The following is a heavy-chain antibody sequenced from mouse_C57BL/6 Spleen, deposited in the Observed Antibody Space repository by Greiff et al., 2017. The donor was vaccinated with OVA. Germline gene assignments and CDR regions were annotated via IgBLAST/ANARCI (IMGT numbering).Heavy chain of an antibody. Sequence: EVMLVESGGGLVQPGGSLSLSCAASGFTFTDYYMSWVRQPPGKALEWLGFIRNKANGYTTEYSASVKGRFTISRDNSQSILYLQMNALRAEDSATYYCERYMGVFHYFDYWGQGTTLTVSS. CDR1: GFTFTDYY. CDR2: IRNKANGYTT. CDR3: ERYMGVFHYFDY. J-gene: IGHJ2*01. V-gene: IGHV7-3*01.